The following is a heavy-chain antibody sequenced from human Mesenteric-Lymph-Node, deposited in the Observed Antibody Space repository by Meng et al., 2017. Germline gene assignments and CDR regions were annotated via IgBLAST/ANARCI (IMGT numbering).Heavy chain of an antibody. CDR2: ISSSSSYI. CDR3: ARDRKAVAGLVFDY. D-gene: IGHD6-19*01. Sequence: GESLKISCAASGFTFSSYSMNWVRQAPGKGLEWVSSISSSSSYIYYADSVKGRFTISRDNAKNSLYLQMNSLRAEDTAVYYCARDRKAVAGLVFDYWGQGTLVTVSS. V-gene: IGHV3-21*01. J-gene: IGHJ4*02. CDR1: GFTFSSYS.